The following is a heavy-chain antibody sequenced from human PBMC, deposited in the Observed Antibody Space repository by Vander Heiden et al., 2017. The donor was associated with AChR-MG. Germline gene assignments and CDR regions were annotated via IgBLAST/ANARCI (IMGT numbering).Heavy chain of an antibody. CDR3: ARGTRTEVDLDFDY. Sequence: EVQLVESGGGLVQPGGSLRLSCAASGFTFSSYWMSWVRQAPGKGLEWVANIKQDGSEKYYVDSVKGRFTISRDNAKNSLYLQMNSLRAEDTAVYYCARGTRTEVDLDFDYWGHGTLVTVSS. CDR2: IKQDGSEK. CDR1: GFTFSSYW. V-gene: IGHV3-7*01. D-gene: IGHD5-12*01. J-gene: IGHJ4*01.